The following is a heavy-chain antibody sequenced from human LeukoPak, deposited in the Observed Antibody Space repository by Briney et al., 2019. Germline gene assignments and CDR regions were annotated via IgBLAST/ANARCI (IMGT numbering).Heavy chain of an antibody. D-gene: IGHD3-16*02. CDR1: GFTFSSYA. J-gene: IGHJ4*02. CDR2: ISGGGGST. Sequence: GGSLRLSCAASGFTFSSYAMSWGRQAPGKGLEWVSAISGGGGSTYYADSVKGRFTISRDNSKNTLYLQMNSLRAEDTAVYYCAKLWVMITFGGVIDIEAPGSSGDYWGQGPLATVSS. V-gene: IGHV3-23*01. CDR3: AKLWVMITFGGVIDIEAPGSSGDY.